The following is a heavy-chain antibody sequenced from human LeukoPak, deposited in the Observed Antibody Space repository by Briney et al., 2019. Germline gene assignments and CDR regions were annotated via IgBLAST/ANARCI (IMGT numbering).Heavy chain of an antibody. CDR1: GGSISSYY. J-gene: IGHJ5*02. V-gene: IGHV4-59*01. D-gene: IGHD3-9*01. CDR2: IYYSGST. CDR3: ASYFDYLGWFDP. Sequence: SETLSLTCTVSGGSISSYYWSWIRQPPGKGLEWIGYIYYSGSTNYNPSLKSRVTISVDTSKNQFSLKLSSVTAADTAVYYCASYFDYLGWFDPWGQGTLVTVSS.